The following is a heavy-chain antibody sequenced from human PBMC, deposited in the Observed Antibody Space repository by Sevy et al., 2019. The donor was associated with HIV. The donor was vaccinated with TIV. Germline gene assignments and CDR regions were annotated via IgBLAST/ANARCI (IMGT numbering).Heavy chain of an antibody. CDR1: GGSISSSSYY. CDR3: AIGPTGVRGVYFDY. J-gene: IGHJ4*02. CDR2: IYYSGST. D-gene: IGHD3-10*01. Sequence: SETLSLTCTVSGGSISSSSYYWGWIHQPPGKGLAWIGNIYYSGSTYYNPSVKSRVTISVDTSKKQFSLKLRSVTAADTAVYYCAIGPTGVRGVYFDYWGQGTLVTVSS. V-gene: IGHV4-39*01.